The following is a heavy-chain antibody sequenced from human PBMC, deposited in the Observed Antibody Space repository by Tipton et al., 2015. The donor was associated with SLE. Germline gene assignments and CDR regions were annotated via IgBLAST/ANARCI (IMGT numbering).Heavy chain of an antibody. D-gene: IGHD6-13*01. J-gene: IGHJ4*02. Sequence: SLRLSCTASGFTVSSNDMSWVRQAPGKGLEWVTLVYSSGSTHYADSVKGRFTISRDNSKNTLYLQMNSLRAEDTAVYYCAISLYSSPDYWGQGTLVTVSS. CDR3: AISLYSSPDY. CDR1: GFTVSSND. CDR2: VYSSGST. V-gene: IGHV3-66*03.